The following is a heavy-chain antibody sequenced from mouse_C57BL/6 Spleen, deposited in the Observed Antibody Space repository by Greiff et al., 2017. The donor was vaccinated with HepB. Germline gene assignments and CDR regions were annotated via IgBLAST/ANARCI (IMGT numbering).Heavy chain of an antibody. V-gene: IGHV2-2*01. CDR3: ASYGNYGDYYAMDY. D-gene: IGHD2-1*01. J-gene: IGHJ4*01. CDR2: IWSGGST. Sequence: VKLKQSGPGLVQPSQSLSITCTVSGFSLTSYGVHWVRQSPGKGLEWLGVIWSGGSTDYNAAFISRLSISKDNSKSQVFFKMNSLQADDTAIYYCASYGNYGDYYAMDYWGQGTSVTVSS. CDR1: GFSLTSYG.